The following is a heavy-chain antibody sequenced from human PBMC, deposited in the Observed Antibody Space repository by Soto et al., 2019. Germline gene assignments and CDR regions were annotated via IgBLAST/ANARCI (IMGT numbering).Heavy chain of an antibody. D-gene: IGHD1-26*01. J-gene: IGHJ3*02. CDR3: AKEVQWELHAFDI. CDR2: MGNDGITT. Sequence: QVQLVESGGGVVQPGRSLRLSCAASGFTFSTYGMHWVRQAPGKGLEWVADMGNDGITTFYADSVKGRFTIFRDNSKNTLFLQMNSLRADDTAVYYCAKEVQWELHAFDIWGQGTIVSFAS. V-gene: IGHV3-30*18. CDR1: GFTFSTYG.